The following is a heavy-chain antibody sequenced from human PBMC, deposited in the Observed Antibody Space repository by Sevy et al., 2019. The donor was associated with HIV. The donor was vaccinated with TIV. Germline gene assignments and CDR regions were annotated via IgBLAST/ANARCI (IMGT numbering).Heavy chain of an antibody. J-gene: IGHJ3*02. Sequence: GGSLGLSCTASGFTFSNHAMHWVRQGPGKGPEWVAFIRNDGSHEYYAESVKGRFTSSRDNSKNTLYLQMNSLRPEDTAVYYCARDRKVLLVVYAIPFDAFDIWGQGTMVTVSS. CDR3: ARDRKVLLVVYAIPFDAFDI. CDR2: IRNDGSHE. V-gene: IGHV3-30*02. D-gene: IGHD2-8*02. CDR1: GFTFSNHA.